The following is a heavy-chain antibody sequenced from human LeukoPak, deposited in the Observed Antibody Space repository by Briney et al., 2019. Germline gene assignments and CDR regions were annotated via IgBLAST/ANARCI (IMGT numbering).Heavy chain of an antibody. J-gene: IGHJ5*02. CDR3: AAERYVGSCCWLDP. CDR1: GFTFVTSA. V-gene: IGHV1-58*02. Sequence: ASVKVSCKASGFTFVTSAIQWVRQARGQRLEWIGWIVVGGGDTSYAQGLQERVTITRDMSTSTAYLELSSLTSDDTAMYYCAAERYVGSCCWLDPWGQGTLVTVSS. CDR2: IVVGGGDT. D-gene: IGHD6-13*01.